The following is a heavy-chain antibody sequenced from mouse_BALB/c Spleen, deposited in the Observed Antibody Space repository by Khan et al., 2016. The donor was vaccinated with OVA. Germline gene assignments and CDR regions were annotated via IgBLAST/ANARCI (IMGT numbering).Heavy chain of an antibody. J-gene: IGHJ3*01. D-gene: IGHD2-14*01. CDR1: GYTFTTYT. CDR2: IIPSNDYT. CDR3: VREGAYYRSDGWFAY. V-gene: IGHV1-4*01. Sequence: QVQLKESGAELARPGASVKMSCKASGYTFTTYTIHWVKQRPGQGLEWIGYIIPSNDYTNYNQKFKDRATLTADKSSRTAYMQLSSLTAEDSAVCYCVREGAYYRSDGWFAYWGQGTLVTVSA.